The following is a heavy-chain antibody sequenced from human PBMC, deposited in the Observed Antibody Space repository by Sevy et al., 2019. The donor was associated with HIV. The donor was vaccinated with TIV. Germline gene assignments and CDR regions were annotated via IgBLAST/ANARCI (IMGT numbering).Heavy chain of an antibody. Sequence: GGSLRLSCAASGYSISPYAFHWVRQAPGKGLEWVALMPYDGSTRYYADSAKGRFAISKDNSKNTLYLQMNSLRIEDTAIYSCARDAGYSTGWYAGYWSQGTLVTVSS. V-gene: IGHV3-30*09. CDR1: GYSISPYA. D-gene: IGHD6-19*01. CDR3: ARDAGYSTGWYAGY. CDR2: MPYDGSTR. J-gene: IGHJ4*02.